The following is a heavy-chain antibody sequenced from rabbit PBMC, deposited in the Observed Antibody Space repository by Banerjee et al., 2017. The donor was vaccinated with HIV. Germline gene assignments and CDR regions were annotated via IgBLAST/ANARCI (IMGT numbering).Heavy chain of an antibody. Sequence: QEQLEESGGDLVKPEGSLQLTCTASGFSFNNNNVMCWVRQAPGKGLEWIACINSNTGNTVYASWAKGPFTISKTSSTTVTLQMTSLTAADTATYFCARGDVGYAGWGYAPMDLWGQGTLVTVS. V-gene: IGHV1S45*01. D-gene: IGHD4-2*01. J-gene: IGHJ3*01. CDR1: GFSFNNNNV. CDR3: ARGDVGYAGWGYAPMDL. CDR2: INSNTGNT.